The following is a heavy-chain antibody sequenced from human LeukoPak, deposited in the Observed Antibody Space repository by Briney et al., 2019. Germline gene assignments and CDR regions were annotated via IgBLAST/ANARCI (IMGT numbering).Heavy chain of an antibody. CDR3: AKDRKQLAEYFQH. V-gene: IGHV3-30*18. Sequence: GGSLRLSCAASGFTFSSYGMHWVRQAPGKGLEWVAVISYDGSNKYYADSVKGRFTISRDNSKNTLYLQMNSLRAEDTAVYYCAKDRKQLAEYFQHWGQGTLVTVSS. CDR1: GFTFSSYG. CDR2: ISYDGSNK. D-gene: IGHD6-13*01. J-gene: IGHJ1*01.